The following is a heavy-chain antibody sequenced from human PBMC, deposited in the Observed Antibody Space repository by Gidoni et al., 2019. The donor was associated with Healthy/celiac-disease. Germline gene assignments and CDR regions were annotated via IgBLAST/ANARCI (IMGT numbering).Heavy chain of an antibody. V-gene: IGHV4-61*02. J-gene: IGHJ4*02. CDR2: IYTSGST. D-gene: IGHD1-26*01. CDR3: ARDLGTGLDT. CDR1: GGSISSGSYY. Sequence: QVQLQESGPGLVKPSQTLSLTCPVSGGSISSGSYYWIWIRQPAGKGLEWIGRIYTSGSTNYNPSLKSRVTISVDTSKNQFSLKLSSVTAADTAVYYCARDLGTGLDTWGQGTLVTVSS.